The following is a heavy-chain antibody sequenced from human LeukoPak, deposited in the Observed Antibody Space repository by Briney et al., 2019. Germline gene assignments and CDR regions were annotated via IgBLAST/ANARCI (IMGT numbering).Heavy chain of an antibody. CDR3: TRESGPYCPFGY. CDR2: ISLTGRT. CDR1: DGSITSTNW. D-gene: IGHD1-26*01. J-gene: IGHJ4*02. V-gene: IGHV4-4*02. Sequence: SDTLSLTCGVSDGSITSTNWWSWVRQPPGQGLEWIGEISLTGRTNYNPSLIGRVIMSLDESRNQLSLTLTSVTAADTAMYYCTRESGPYCPFGYWGQGTLVVVPS.